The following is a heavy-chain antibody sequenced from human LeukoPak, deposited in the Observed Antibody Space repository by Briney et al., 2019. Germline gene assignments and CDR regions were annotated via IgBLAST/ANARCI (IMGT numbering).Heavy chain of an antibody. V-gene: IGHV4-59*01. CDR1: GGSISSYY. CDR3: ARTTEGGYSYGYFYYYYMDV. J-gene: IGHJ6*03. CDR2: IYYSGST. Sequence: PSETLSLTCTVSGGSISSYYWSWIRQPPGKGLEWIGYIYYSGSTNYKSSLKSRVTISVDTSKNQFSLKLSSVTAADTAVYYCARTTEGGYSYGYFYYYYMDVWGKGTTVTVSS. D-gene: IGHD5-18*01.